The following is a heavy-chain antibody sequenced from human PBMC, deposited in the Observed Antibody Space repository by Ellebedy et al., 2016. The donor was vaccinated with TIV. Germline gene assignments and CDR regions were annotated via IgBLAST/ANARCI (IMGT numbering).Heavy chain of an antibody. J-gene: IGHJ3*02. D-gene: IGHD3-3*02. CDR1: GFTFSSYA. Sequence: GGSLRLSXEASGFTFSSYAMSWLRQAPGQGLEWVSVFCGRSTTTYYADSVKGRFTISRDNSKNTLFLQMNSLRGDDTARYYCAKISPTHRGAFDIWGQGTMVTVSS. CDR2: FCGRSTTT. V-gene: IGHV3-23*01. CDR3: AKISPTHRGAFDI.